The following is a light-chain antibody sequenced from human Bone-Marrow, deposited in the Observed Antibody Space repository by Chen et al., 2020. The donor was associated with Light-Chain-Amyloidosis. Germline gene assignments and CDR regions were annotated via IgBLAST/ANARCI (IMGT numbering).Light chain of an antibody. Sequence: SYELTQPPSVSVSPGQTARITCSGDDLPTKEAYWYQQKPGQAPVLVIHRATERPSGISERFSVSSSGTTATLTISVVQAEAEADYHCQSADSSGTYEVIFGGGTKLTVL. J-gene: IGLJ2*01. CDR1: DLPTKE. CDR3: QSADSSGTYEVI. V-gene: IGLV3-25*03. CDR2: RAT.